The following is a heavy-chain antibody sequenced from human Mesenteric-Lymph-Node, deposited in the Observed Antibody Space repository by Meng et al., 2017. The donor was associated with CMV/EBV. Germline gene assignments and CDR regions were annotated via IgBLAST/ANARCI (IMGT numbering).Heavy chain of an antibody. CDR3: ARCGLQLRPYYFDY. CDR1: GGSISNYY. D-gene: IGHD6-6*01. Sequence: GSLRLSCTVSGGSISNYYCNWIRQPPGKGLEWVGYIYYSGNTNYDPSLKSRVTISVDTSRNQFSLKLSSVTAADTAVYYCARCGLQLRPYYFDYWGQGTLVTVSS. J-gene: IGHJ4*02. CDR2: IYYSGNT. V-gene: IGHV4-59*12.